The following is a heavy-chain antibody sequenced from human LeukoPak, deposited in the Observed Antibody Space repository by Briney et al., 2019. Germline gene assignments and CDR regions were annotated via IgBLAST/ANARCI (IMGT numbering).Heavy chain of an antibody. CDR3: ARGHFDVLTSSYKWTPDY. Sequence: GGSLRLSCAASGFTSSTYNMNWVRQAPGKGLEWVSSITSGGGYTYYADSVKGRFTTSRDNAKNSLSLRLDSLRAEDTAVYYRARGHFDVLTSSYKWTPDYWGQGTLVTVSS. CDR1: GFTSSTYN. CDR2: ITSGGGYT. D-gene: IGHD3-9*01. J-gene: IGHJ4*02. V-gene: IGHV3-21*06.